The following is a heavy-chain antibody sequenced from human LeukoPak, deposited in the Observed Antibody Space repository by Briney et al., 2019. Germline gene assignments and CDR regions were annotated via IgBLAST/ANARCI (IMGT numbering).Heavy chain of an antibody. J-gene: IGHJ5*02. CDR1: GGSISSYY. CDR3: ARGGHSGYDYLANWFDP. CDR2: IYYSGST. V-gene: IGHV4-59*01. Sequence: PSETLSLTCTVSGGSISSYYWSWIRQPPGKGLEWIGYIYYSGSTNYNPSLKSRVTISVDTSKNQFSLKLSSVTAADTAVYYCARGGHSGYDYLANWFDPWGQGTLVTVSS. D-gene: IGHD5-12*01.